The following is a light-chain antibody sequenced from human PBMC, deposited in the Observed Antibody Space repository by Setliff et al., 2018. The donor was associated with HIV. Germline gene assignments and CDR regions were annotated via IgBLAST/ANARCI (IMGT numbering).Light chain of an antibody. CDR2: SNN. CDR1: TSNIGSNT. J-gene: IGLJ1*01. CDR3: AAWDDGLSAFDG. Sequence: QSVLTQPPAASGTPGQRVTISCSGSTSNIGSNTVNWYQQLPGTAPKLLIYSNNQRPSGVPDRFSGSKSGTSASLAISGLQSEDEADYYCAAWDDGLSAFDGFGAGTKVTVL. V-gene: IGLV1-44*01.